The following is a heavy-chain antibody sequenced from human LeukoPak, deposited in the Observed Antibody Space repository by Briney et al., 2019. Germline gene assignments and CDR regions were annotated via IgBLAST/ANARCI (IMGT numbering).Heavy chain of an antibody. D-gene: IGHD1-1*01. CDR3: ARETGTEDVNWFDP. CDR2: MNPNSGNT. CDR1: GYTFTSYD. V-gene: IGHV1-8*01. Sequence: ASVKVSCKASGYTFTSYDINWVRQATGQGLEWMGWMNPNSGNTGYAQKFQGRVTTTRNTSISTAYMELSSLRSEDTAVYYCARETGTEDVNWFDPWGQGTLVTVSS. J-gene: IGHJ5*02.